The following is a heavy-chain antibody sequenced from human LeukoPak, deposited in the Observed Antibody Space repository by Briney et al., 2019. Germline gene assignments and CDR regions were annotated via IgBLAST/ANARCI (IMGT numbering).Heavy chain of an antibody. Sequence: TGGSLRLSCAASGFTFSSYSMNWVRQAPGKGLEWVSSISSSSSYIYYADSVKGRFTISRDNAKNSLYLQMNSLRAEDTAVYYCARAPVYGDAFDIWGQGTMVTVSS. CDR2: ISSSSSYI. CDR1: GFTFSSYS. V-gene: IGHV3-21*01. J-gene: IGHJ3*02. CDR3: ARAPVYGDAFDI. D-gene: IGHD1-14*01.